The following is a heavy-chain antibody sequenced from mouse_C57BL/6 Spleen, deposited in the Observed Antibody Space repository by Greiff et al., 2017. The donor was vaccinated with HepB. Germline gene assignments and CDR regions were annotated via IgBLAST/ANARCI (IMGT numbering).Heavy chain of an antibody. CDR3: ATYYSNLDY. J-gene: IGHJ2*01. Sequence: EVQGVESGGGLVKPGGSLKLSCAASGFTFSSYAMSWVRQTPEKRLEWVATISDGGSYTYYPDNVKGRFTISRDNAKNNLYLQMSHLKSEDTAMYYCATYYSNLDYWGQGTTLTVSS. CDR1: GFTFSSYA. CDR2: ISDGGSYT. V-gene: IGHV5-4*01. D-gene: IGHD2-5*01.